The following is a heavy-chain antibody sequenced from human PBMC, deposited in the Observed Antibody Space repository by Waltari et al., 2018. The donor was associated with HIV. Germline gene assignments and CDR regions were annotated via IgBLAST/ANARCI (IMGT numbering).Heavy chain of an antibody. J-gene: IGHJ5*02. V-gene: IGHV3-21*02. D-gene: IGHD6-6*01. CDR3: ARDSRGSTWSLNWFDP. CDR1: GFICNTYS. Sequence: EVQLVESGGGPVKPGESLRLSWVTSGFICNTYSMNWVRQAPGKGPEWVSSISSSGNFKHYAYSVKGRFTIARDNAENSLYLQMNGLRAEDTAIYSCARDSRGSTWSLNWFDPWARERWSPSPQ. CDR2: ISSSGNFK.